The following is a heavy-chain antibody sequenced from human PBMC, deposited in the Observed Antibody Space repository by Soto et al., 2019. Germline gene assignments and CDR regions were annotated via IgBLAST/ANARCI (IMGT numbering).Heavy chain of an antibody. CDR3: ARRSHINWPAY. Sequence: PSETLSLTCSVSGGSISSNIYHWGWIRQSPGKGLEWIASIHISGNSFYNPSLKSRVTVSVDTSRNQFSLKLTSVTAADTAVYYCARRSHINWPAYWGHGTQVTVSS. D-gene: IGHD2-15*01. J-gene: IGHJ5*01. CDR1: GGSISSNIYH. CDR2: IHISGNS. V-gene: IGHV4-39*01.